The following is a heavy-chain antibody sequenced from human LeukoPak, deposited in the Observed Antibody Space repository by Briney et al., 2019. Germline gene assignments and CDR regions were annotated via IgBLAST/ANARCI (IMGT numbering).Heavy chain of an antibody. CDR1: GGSFSTYT. J-gene: IGHJ6*03. Sequence: ASVKVSCKASGGSFSTYTITWVRQAPGQGLEWMGGIMPMFGAPSYAQRFQGRVTVTTDESTSTAYMEMRSLRVEDTAIYYCARVDQYYFYLDVWGKGTTVTVSS. CDR2: IMPMFGAP. CDR3: ARVDQYYFYLDV. V-gene: IGHV1-69*05.